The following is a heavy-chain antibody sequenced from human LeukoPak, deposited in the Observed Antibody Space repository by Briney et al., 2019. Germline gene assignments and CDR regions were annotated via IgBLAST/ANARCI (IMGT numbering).Heavy chain of an antibody. J-gene: IGHJ4*02. V-gene: IGHV3-23*01. D-gene: IGHD2-2*01. CDR1: GFTFSSYA. CDR3: ARAPYCSSITCLPLY. Sequence: PGGSLSLSCAASGFTFSSYAMSWVRQAPGKGPEWVATISVSGGSTYFADSVKGRFTISRDDSKNTLYLQMNSLTVEDTAVYYCARAPYCSSITCLPLYWGQGTVVTVSS. CDR2: ISVSGGST.